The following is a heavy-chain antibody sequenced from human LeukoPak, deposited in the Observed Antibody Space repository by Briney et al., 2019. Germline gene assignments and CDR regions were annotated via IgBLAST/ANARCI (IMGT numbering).Heavy chain of an antibody. CDR1: GYTFTSYG. V-gene: IGHV1-18*01. D-gene: IGHD3-22*01. CDR2: ISAYNGNT. Sequence: ASVKVSCKASGYTFTSYGITWVRQAPGQGLEWMGWISAYNGNTNYAQKLQGRVTMTTDTSTSTAYMELRSLRSDDTAVYYCARVSPDSSGYYYNNYYYYYMDVWGKGTTVTVSS. J-gene: IGHJ6*03. CDR3: ARVSPDSSGYYYNNYYYYYMDV.